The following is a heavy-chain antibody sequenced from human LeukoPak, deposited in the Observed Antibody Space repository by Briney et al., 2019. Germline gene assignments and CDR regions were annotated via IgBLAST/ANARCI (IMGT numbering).Heavy chain of an antibody. Sequence: GRSLRLSCAASGFTFSSYGMHWVRQAPGKGLEWVAVISYDGSNKYYADSVKGRFTISRDNSKNTLYLQMNSLRGEDTAVYYCAKELGSSGYFDYWGQGTLVNGSP. J-gene: IGHJ4*02. V-gene: IGHV3-30*18. CDR3: AKELGSSGYFDY. CDR2: ISYDGSNK. CDR1: GFTFSSYG. D-gene: IGHD3-22*01.